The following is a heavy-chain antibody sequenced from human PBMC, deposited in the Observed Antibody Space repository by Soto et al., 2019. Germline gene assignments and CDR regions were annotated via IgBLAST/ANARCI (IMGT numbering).Heavy chain of an antibody. CDR3: ARLLVLDYYYGMDV. D-gene: IGHD6-13*01. Sequence: QVQLVQSGAEVKKPGSSVKVSCKASGGTFSSYTISWVRQAPGQGLEWMGRIIPILGIANYAQKFQGRVTITADKSTSTAYMELSSLRSEDTAVYYCARLLVLDYYYGMDVGGQGTTVTVSS. V-gene: IGHV1-69*02. CDR1: GGTFSSYT. CDR2: IIPILGIA. J-gene: IGHJ6*02.